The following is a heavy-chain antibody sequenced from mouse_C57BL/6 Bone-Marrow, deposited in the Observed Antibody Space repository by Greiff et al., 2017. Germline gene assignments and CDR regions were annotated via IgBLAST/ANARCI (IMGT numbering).Heavy chain of an antibody. CDR2: INPSGGYT. J-gene: IGHJ2*01. D-gene: IGHD2-13*01. V-gene: IGHV1-7*01. Sequence: QVQLKQSGAELAKPGASVKLSCKASGYTFTSYWMHWVKQRPGQGLEWIGYINPSGGYTKYKQKFKDKATLTADKSSSTAYMQLSSLTYEDSAVYYCARSDYGDCEDYFDYWGQGTTLTVSS. CDR1: GYTFTSYW. CDR3: ARSDYGDCEDYFDY.